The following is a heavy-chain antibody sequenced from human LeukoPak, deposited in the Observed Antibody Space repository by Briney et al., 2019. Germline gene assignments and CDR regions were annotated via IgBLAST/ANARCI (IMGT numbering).Heavy chain of an antibody. CDR3: ARVGIAAAGQVRASSYYMDV. Sequence: ASVKVSCKASGYTFTGYYMHWVRQAPGQGLEWMGWINPNSGGTNYAQKFQGRVTMTRDTSISTAYMELSRLRSDDTAVYYCARVGIAAAGQVRASSYYMDVWGKGTTVNVSS. V-gene: IGHV1-2*02. D-gene: IGHD6-13*01. CDR1: GYTFTGYY. CDR2: INPNSGGT. J-gene: IGHJ6*03.